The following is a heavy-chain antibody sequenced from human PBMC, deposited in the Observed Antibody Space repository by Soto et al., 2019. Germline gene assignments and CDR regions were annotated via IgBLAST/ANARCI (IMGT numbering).Heavy chain of an antibody. CDR1: GDSISSYY. V-gene: IGHV4-59*01. J-gene: IGHJ5*02. CDR2: IYYSGST. CDR3: ARGVATIGP. D-gene: IGHD5-12*01. Sequence: SETLSLTCTVSGDSISSYYWSWIRQPPGKGLEWIGYIYYSGSTNYNPSLKSRVTISAHTPKNQFSLKLTSVTAADTAVYYCARGVATIGPWGQGTLVTVSS.